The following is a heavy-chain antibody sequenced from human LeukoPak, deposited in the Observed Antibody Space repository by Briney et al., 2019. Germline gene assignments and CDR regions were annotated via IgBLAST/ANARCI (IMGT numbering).Heavy chain of an antibody. CDR3: AKPPGYSSSYLDY. J-gene: IGHJ4*02. V-gene: IGHV3-30*02. CDR1: GFTFSSYG. D-gene: IGHD6-13*01. Sequence: PGGSLRLSCAASGFTFSSYGMHWVRQAPGKGLEWVAFIRYDGSNKYYADSVKGRFTISRDNSKNTLYLQMNSLRGEDTAVYYCAKPPGYSSSYLDYWGQGTLVTVSS. CDR2: IRYDGSNK.